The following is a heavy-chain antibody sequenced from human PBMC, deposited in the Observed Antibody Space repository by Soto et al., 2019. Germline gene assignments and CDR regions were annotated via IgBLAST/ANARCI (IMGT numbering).Heavy chain of an antibody. CDR2: IWYDGSNK. Sequence: QPGGSLRLSCAASGFTFSSYGMHWVRQAPGKGLEWVAVIWYDGSNKYYADSVKGRFTISRDNSKNTLYLQMNSLRAEDTAVYYCARDGTTVVTPRRPYYYYGMDVWGQGTTVTVSS. J-gene: IGHJ6*02. CDR3: ARDGTTVVTPRRPYYYYGMDV. D-gene: IGHD4-17*01. V-gene: IGHV3-33*01. CDR1: GFTFSSYG.